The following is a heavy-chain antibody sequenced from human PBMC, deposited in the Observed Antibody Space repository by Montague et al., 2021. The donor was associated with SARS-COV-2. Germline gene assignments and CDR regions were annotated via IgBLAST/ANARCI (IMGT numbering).Heavy chain of an antibody. Sequence: SETLSLTCTVSGGSISNYYWSWIRQSPGRGLEWIGYVYFTGKTNYNPSLKSRVTISVDTSKNQFSLRLTSVIAAGSAVYYCARGDNYTSGWHPSGVLDYWGQGAPVIVSS. J-gene: IGHJ4*02. D-gene: IGHD6-19*01. V-gene: IGHV4-59*13. CDR2: VYFTGKT. CDR1: GGSISNYY. CDR3: ARGDNYTSGWHPSGVLDY.